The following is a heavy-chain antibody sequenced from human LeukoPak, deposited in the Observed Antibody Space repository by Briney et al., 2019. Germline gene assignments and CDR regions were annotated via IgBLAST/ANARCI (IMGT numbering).Heavy chain of an antibody. Sequence: GGSLRLSCAASGFTFDDYGMSWVRQAPGKGLEWVSGMNWNGGSTGYADSVKGRFTISRDNAKNSLYLQMNSLRAEDTALYYCARDRYGPEWELPYFDYWGQGTLVTVSS. CDR3: ARDRYGPEWELPYFDY. CDR1: GFTFDDYG. V-gene: IGHV3-20*04. J-gene: IGHJ4*02. CDR2: MNWNGGST. D-gene: IGHD1-26*01.